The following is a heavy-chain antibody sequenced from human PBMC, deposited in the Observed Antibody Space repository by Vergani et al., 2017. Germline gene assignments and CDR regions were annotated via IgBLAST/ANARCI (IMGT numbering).Heavy chain of an antibody. CDR1: GGSISSGGYS. CDR3: ARAPYGYYYFDY. J-gene: IGHJ4*02. D-gene: IGHD3-22*01. CDR2: IYHSGST. V-gene: IGHV4-30-2*01. Sequence: QLQLQESGSGLVKPSQTLSLTCAVSGGSISSGGYSWIWIRQPPGKGLEWIGYIYHSGSTYYIPSLKSRVTISVDRSKNQFYLKLSSVTAADTAMYYCARAPYGYYYFDYWCQGTLVTVSS.